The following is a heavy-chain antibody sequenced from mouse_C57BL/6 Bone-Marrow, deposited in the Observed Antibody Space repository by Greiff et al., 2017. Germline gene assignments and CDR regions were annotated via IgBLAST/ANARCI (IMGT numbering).Heavy chain of an antibody. Sequence: EVMLVESGGGLVKPGGSLKLSCAASGFTFSDYGMHWVRQAPEKGLEWVAYISSGSSTIYYADTVKGRFTISRDNAKNTLFLQMTSLRSEDTAMYYCARRYYGSREYYFDYWGQGTTLTVSS. CDR1: GFTFSDYG. CDR3: ARRYYGSREYYFDY. D-gene: IGHD1-1*01. CDR2: ISSGSSTI. V-gene: IGHV5-17*01. J-gene: IGHJ2*01.